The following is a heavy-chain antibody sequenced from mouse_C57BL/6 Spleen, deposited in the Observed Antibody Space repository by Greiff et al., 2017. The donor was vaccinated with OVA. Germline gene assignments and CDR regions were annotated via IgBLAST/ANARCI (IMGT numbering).Heavy chain of an antibody. D-gene: IGHD1-1*01. CDR1: GFTFNTYA. CDR2: IRSKSSNYAT. Sequence: EVKLVESGGGLVQPKGSLKLSCAASGFTFNTYAMHWVRQAPGQGLEWVARIRSKSSNYATYYADSVKDRFTISRADSPSMLYLQRNDLKTEGTAMYYGVGGGYCGSSFLYAMDYWGQGTSVTVSS. J-gene: IGHJ4*01. CDR3: VGGGYCGSSFLYAMDY. V-gene: IGHV10-3*01.